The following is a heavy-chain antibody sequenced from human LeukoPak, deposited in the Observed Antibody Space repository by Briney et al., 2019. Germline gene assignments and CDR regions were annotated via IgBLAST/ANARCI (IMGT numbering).Heavy chain of an antibody. D-gene: IGHD1-26*01. CDR3: AKDAPELLGLFYY. CDR1: GFTFSSYA. Sequence: GGPLRLSCASSGFTFSSYAMSWVRHAPAKELVGVSTISDTGGRTYYTDSVKGRFTISRDNFKNTLYLQMNSLRAEDTAVYYCAKDAPELLGLFYYWGQGTLVNVSS. V-gene: IGHV3-23*01. J-gene: IGHJ4*02. CDR2: ISDTGGRT.